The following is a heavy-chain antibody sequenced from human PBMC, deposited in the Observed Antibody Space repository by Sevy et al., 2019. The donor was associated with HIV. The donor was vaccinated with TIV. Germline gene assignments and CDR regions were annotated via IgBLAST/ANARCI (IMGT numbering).Heavy chain of an antibody. Sequence: ASVKVSCKASGGTVSKYAITWVRQAPGQGLEWMGGIIPIFGTANYAQKFQGRVTITADESTSTAYMELSSLRSEDTAVYYCASDRGFSSTSEYGMDVWGQGTTVTVSS. CDR2: IIPIFGTA. D-gene: IGHD2-2*01. CDR1: GGTVSKYA. V-gene: IGHV1-69*13. CDR3: ASDRGFSSTSEYGMDV. J-gene: IGHJ6*02.